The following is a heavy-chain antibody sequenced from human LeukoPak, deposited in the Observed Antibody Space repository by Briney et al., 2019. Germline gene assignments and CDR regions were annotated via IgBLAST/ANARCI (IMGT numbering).Heavy chain of an antibody. Sequence: ASVKVSCKASGYTFTSYAMNWVRQAPGQGLEWTGKINPSGGSTSYAQKLQGRVTMTRDTSTSTVYMELSSLRSEDTAVYYCARGGALRDFDYWGQGSLVTVSS. J-gene: IGHJ4*02. V-gene: IGHV1-46*04. CDR1: GYTFTSYA. D-gene: IGHD5-24*01. CDR3: ARGGALRDFDY. CDR2: INPSGGST.